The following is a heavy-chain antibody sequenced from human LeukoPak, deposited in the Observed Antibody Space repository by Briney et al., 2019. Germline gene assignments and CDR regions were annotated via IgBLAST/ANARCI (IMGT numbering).Heavy chain of an antibody. CDR3: AGDGYNSRRFFDY. Sequence: ASVKVSCKAFGYIFINYGINWVRQAPGQGLEWMGWINPNSGGSNYAQKFQGRVTMTSDTSINTAYMELSRLISDDTAVYYCAGDGYNSRRFFDYWGQGTLVTVSS. CDR1: GYIFINYG. D-gene: IGHD5-24*01. J-gene: IGHJ4*02. V-gene: IGHV1-2*02. CDR2: INPNSGGS.